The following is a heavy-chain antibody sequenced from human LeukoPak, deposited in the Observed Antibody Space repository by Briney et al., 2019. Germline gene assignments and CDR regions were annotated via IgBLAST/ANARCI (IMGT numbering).Heavy chain of an antibody. D-gene: IGHD3-22*01. CDR1: GYTFTGYH. J-gene: IGHJ4*02. V-gene: IGHV1-2*02. CDR3: ARVYDSSGYYPSGFDY. Sequence: GASVKVSCKASGYTFTGYHMHWVRQALGQGLEWMGWINPNSGGTNYAQKFQGRVTMTRDTSISTAYMELSRLRSDDTAVYYCARVYDSSGYYPSGFDYWGQGTLVTVSS. CDR2: INPNSGGT.